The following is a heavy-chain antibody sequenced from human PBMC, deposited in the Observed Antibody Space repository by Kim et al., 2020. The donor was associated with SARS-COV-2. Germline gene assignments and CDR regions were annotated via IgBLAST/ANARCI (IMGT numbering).Heavy chain of an antibody. V-gene: IGHV3-30*18. CDR2: ISYDGSNK. CDR3: AKDRGGITIFGVMPY. CDR1: GFTFSSYG. J-gene: IGHJ4*02. Sequence: GGSLRLSCAASGFTFSSYGMHWVRQAPGKGLEWVAVISYDGSNKYYADSVKGRFTISRDNSKNTLYLQMNSLRAEDTAVYYCAKDRGGITIFGVMPYWGQGTLVTVSS. D-gene: IGHD3-3*01.